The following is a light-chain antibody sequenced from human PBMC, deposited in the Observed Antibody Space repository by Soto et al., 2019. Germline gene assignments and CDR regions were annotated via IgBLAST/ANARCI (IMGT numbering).Light chain of an antibody. CDR2: DAS. Sequence: EIVMTQSPATLSVSPGERATLSCRASQSISRNLAWYQQKPGQAPRLIIYDASTRATGIPARFSGSGSGTEFTLTISSLQSEDFAVYYCQQFNTWPPVTFGGGTKVEIK. V-gene: IGKV3-15*01. CDR3: QQFNTWPPVT. J-gene: IGKJ4*01. CDR1: QSISRN.